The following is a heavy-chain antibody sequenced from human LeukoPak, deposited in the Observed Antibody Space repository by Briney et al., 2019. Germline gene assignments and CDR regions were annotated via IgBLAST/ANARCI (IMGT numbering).Heavy chain of an antibody. CDR2: ISWNSGSI. J-gene: IGHJ4*02. Sequence: SLRLSCAASGFTFDDYAMHWVRQAPGKGLEWVSGISWNSGSIGYADFVKGRFTISRDNAKNSLYLQMNSLRAEDTALYYCAKDMGGGGNDYWGQGTLVTVSS. CDR1: GFTFDDYA. D-gene: IGHD3-16*01. V-gene: IGHV3-9*01. CDR3: AKDMGGGGNDY.